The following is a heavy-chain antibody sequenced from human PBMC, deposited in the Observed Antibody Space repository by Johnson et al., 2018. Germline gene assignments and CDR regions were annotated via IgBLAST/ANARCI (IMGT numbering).Heavy chain of an antibody. CDR2: ISYDGSNK. J-gene: IGHJ6*03. Sequence: QVRLVESGGGVVQPGRSLRLSCAASGFTFGSYAMHWVRQAPGKGLEWVAVISYDGSNKDYADSVKGRFTISRDNSKNTLYLQMNSLRAEDTAVYYCARDEAARRERSYYYYYYMDVWGKGTTVTVSS. V-gene: IGHV3-30-3*01. CDR1: GFTFGSYA. CDR3: ARDEAARRERSYYYYYYMDV. D-gene: IGHD6-6*01.